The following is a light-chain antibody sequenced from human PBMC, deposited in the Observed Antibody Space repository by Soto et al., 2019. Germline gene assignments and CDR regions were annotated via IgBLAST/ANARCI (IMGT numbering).Light chain of an antibody. CDR2: GAS. V-gene: IGKV3-15*01. J-gene: IGKJ1*01. CDR1: QSVSSN. CDR3: QQYNNWPRT. Sequence: EIVMTQSPATLSGSPGERATLSCRASQSVSSNLAWYQQKPGQAPRLLIYGASTRATGIPARLSGSGSGTEFPLPISSLQSEDFAVYYCQQYNNWPRTLGQGTKVYIK.